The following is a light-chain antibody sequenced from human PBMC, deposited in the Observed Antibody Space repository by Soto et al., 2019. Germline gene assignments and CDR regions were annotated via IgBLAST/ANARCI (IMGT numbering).Light chain of an antibody. Sequence: PGERATLSCLASQRFSSYLAWYQQKPGQAPRLLIYDASKRATGIPARFSGRGSGTDFTLTISSLEPEDFAVYYCQQRSNWPPVITFGQGTRLEIK. CDR1: QRFSSY. V-gene: IGKV3-11*01. J-gene: IGKJ5*01. CDR2: DAS. CDR3: QQRSNWPPVIT.